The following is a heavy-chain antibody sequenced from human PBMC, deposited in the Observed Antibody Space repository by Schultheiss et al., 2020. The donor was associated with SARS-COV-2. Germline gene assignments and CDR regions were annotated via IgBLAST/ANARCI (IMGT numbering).Heavy chain of an antibody. CDR2: ISSSSSYI. CDR1: GFTFSSYS. D-gene: IGHD3-16*02. J-gene: IGHJ3*01. CDR3: ARDLVTDYVWGGYRSHGFDV. V-gene: IGHV3-21*04. Sequence: GGSLRLSCAASGFTFSSYSMNWVRQAPGKGLEWVSSISSSSSYIYYADSVKGRFTISRNNADNSLSLQMSSLGDEDTAVYYCARDLVTDYVWGGYRSHGFDVWGQGTMVTVSS.